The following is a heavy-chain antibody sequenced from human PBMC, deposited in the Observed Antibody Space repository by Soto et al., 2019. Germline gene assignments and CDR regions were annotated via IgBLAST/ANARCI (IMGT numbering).Heavy chain of an antibody. Sequence: QVQLVESGGGLVTPGGSLRLSCAASGFTFSAYYMSWIRQAPGKGLEWVSSISGSGSYRTYADSGKGRFSVSRDDDKKSLSLQMSSLRAEDTAIYFCARMAAGYNYHFDYWGQGALVTVAS. CDR1: GFTFSAYY. D-gene: IGHD5-12*01. CDR3: ARMAAGYNYHFDY. V-gene: IGHV3-11*06. CDR2: ISGSGSYR. J-gene: IGHJ4*02.